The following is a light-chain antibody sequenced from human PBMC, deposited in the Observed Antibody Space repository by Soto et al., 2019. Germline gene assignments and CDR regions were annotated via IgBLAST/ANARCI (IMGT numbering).Light chain of an antibody. Sequence: EIVLTQSPGTLSLSPGERATLSCRASQSVSSSYLAWYQQKPGQAPRLLIYGASSRATGIPDRFSGSGSGTEFALTISRLDPEDFAVYYCQQYVISQTFGQGTKVEIK. CDR2: GAS. CDR1: QSVSSSY. J-gene: IGKJ1*01. V-gene: IGKV3-20*01. CDR3: QQYVISQT.